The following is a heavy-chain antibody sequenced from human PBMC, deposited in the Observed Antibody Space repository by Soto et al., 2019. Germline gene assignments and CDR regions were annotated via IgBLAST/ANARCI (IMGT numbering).Heavy chain of an antibody. CDR2: INAGNGNT. Sequence: QVQLVQSGAEVKKPGASVKVSCKASGYTFTSYAMHWVRQAPGQRLEWMGWINAGNGNTKYSQKFQGRVTITRDTSASTAYMELSSLRSEDTAVYYCARAPRPHIAVCFDYWGQGTLVTVSS. CDR3: ARAPRPHIAVCFDY. D-gene: IGHD6-19*01. CDR1: GYTFTSYA. V-gene: IGHV1-3*01. J-gene: IGHJ4*02.